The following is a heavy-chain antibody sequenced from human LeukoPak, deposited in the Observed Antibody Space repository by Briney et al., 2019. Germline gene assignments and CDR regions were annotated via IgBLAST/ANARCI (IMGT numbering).Heavy chain of an antibody. J-gene: IGHJ4*02. Sequence: SETLSLTCTVSGGSISSHYWSWIRQPPGKGLGWIGYIYYSGSTNYNPSLKSRVTISVDTSKNQFSLKLSSVTAADTAVYYCARGYYYDSSGYLDYWGQGTLVTVSS. CDR2: IYYSGST. CDR1: GGSISSHY. D-gene: IGHD3-22*01. CDR3: ARGYYYDSSGYLDY. V-gene: IGHV4-59*11.